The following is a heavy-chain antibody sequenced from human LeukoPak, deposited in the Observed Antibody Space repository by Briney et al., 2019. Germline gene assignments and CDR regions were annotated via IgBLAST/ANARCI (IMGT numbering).Heavy chain of an antibody. CDR3: AKDSRGYSTRDFDY. V-gene: IGHV3-9*01. CDR2: ISWNSGSI. Sequence: PGGSLRLSCAASGFTFDDYGMHWVRQAPGKGLEWVSGISWNSGSIGYADSVKGRFTISRDNAKNSLYLQMNSLRAEDTALYYCAKDSRGYSTRDFDYWGQGTLVTVSS. CDR1: GFTFDDYG. D-gene: IGHD5-18*01. J-gene: IGHJ4*02.